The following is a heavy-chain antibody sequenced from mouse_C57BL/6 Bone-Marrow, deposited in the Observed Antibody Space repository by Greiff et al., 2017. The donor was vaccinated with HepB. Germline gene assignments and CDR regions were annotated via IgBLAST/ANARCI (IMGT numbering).Heavy chain of an antibody. J-gene: IGHJ2*01. D-gene: IGHD1-1*01. V-gene: IGHV3-6*01. CDR2: ISYDGSN. CDR3: ARGRGSSYVD. Sequence: DVKLQESGPGLVKPSQSLSLTCSVTGYSITSGYYWNWIRQFPGNNLEWMGYISYDGSNNYNPSLKNRISITRDTSKNQFFLKLNSVTTEDTATYYCARGRGSSYVDWGQGTTLTVSS. CDR1: GYSITSGYY.